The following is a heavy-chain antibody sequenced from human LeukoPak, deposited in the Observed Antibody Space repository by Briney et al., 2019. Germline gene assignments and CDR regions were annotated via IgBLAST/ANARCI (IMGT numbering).Heavy chain of an antibody. V-gene: IGHV3-7*01. D-gene: IGHD3-22*01. CDR2: IKQDGSEK. CDR1: LFIFKVNM. Sequence: PGGSLRLSCVDRLFIFKVNMMSSVCQAPGKGLEWVANIKQDGSEKFYVDSVKGRFTISRDNAKNSVSLQMNSLRVEDTAVYYCARDKSYDRYFNSWGQGTLVSVSS. J-gene: IGHJ4*02. CDR3: ARDKSYDRYFNS.